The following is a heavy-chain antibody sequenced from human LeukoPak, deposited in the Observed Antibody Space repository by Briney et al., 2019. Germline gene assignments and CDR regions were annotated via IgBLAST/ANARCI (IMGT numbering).Heavy chain of an antibody. CDR3: ARAYSGYDYY. D-gene: IGHD5-12*01. CDR2: IYYSGST. Sequence: SETLSLTCTVSGGSISSSSYYWGWIRQPPGKGLEWIGSIYYSGSTYYNPSLKSRVIISVDTSKNQFSLKLSSVTAADTAVYYCARAYSGYDYYWGQGTLVTVSS. V-gene: IGHV4-39*01. CDR1: GGSISSSSYY. J-gene: IGHJ4*02.